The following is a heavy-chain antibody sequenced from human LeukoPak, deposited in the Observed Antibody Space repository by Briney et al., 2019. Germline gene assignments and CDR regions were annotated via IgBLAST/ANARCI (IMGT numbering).Heavy chain of an antibody. D-gene: IGHD2-21*02. V-gene: IGHV3-53*04. CDR1: GFTVSSTY. CDR3: ATGIVVVTGGLDY. CDR2: IYTDGTI. J-gene: IGHJ4*02. Sequence: PGGSLRLSCAASGFTVSSTYMSWVRQAPGKGLEWVSNIYTDGTIYYADSVKGRLTISRHSSKNTLYLQMNSLRAEDTALYYCATGIVVVTGGLDYWGQGTLVTVSS.